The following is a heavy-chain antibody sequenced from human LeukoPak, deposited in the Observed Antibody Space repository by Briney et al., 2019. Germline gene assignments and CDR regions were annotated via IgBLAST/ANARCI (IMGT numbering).Heavy chain of an antibody. J-gene: IGHJ4*02. V-gene: IGHV1-24*01. Sequence: GASVKVSCKVSGYTLTELSMHWVRQAPGKGLEWMGGFDPEDGETICAQKFQGRVTMTEDTSTDTAYMELSSLRSEDTAVYYCATARGPSGYYLFDYWGQGTLVTVSS. CDR1: GYTLTELS. D-gene: IGHD3-22*01. CDR2: FDPEDGET. CDR3: ATARGPSGYYLFDY.